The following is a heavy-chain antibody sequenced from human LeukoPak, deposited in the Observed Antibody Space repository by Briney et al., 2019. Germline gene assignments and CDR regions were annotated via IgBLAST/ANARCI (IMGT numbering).Heavy chain of an antibody. V-gene: IGHV3-33*06. D-gene: IGHD3-10*01. CDR3: AKDTPRGYFDY. CDR2: IWYDGSNK. CDR1: GFTFSSYG. J-gene: IGHJ4*02. Sequence: GGSLRLSCAASGFTFSSYGMHWVRQAPGKGLEWVAVIWYDGSNKYYADSVKGRFTISRENSKNTLYLQMNSLRAEDTAVYYCAKDTPRGYFDYWGQGTLVTVSS.